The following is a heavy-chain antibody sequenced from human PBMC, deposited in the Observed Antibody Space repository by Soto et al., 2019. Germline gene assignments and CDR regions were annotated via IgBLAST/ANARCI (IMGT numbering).Heavy chain of an antibody. Sequence: EVKVVESGGGLVQPGGSLRLSCAASGFTFSDNWMHWVRQPPGKGPVWVSRISGDASSTSYADSVKGRFTISRDSAKNTGYLQMDSLRVDDTAGYYCTRGGTRTTYWGLFDSWGQGTLVTVSS. J-gene: IGHJ4*02. CDR1: GFTFSDNW. CDR3: TRGGTRTTYWGLFDS. V-gene: IGHV3-74*01. CDR2: ISGDASST. D-gene: IGHD7-27*01.